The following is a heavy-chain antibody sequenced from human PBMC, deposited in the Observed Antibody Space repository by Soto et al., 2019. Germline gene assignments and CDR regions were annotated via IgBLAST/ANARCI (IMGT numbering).Heavy chain of an antibody. J-gene: IGHJ6*02. V-gene: IGHV1-18*01. CDR2: ISGYNGDT. CDR1: GYTFTRYG. CDR3: ATNGQPPYYYYGLDV. D-gene: IGHD2-8*01. Sequence: QGHLVQSGAEVKKPGTSVNVSCKASGYTFTRYGISWVRQAPGQGLEWMGWISGYNGDTNYAQNLQGRVTMTIDTSTSTAYMELRSLTSDDTAVYYCATNGQPPYYYYGLDVWGQGTTVTVSS.